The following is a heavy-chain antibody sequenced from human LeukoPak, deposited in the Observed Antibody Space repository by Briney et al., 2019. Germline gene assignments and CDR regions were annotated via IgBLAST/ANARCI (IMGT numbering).Heavy chain of an antibody. CDR3: ARETGSGSYYLDY. D-gene: IGHD3-10*01. CDR2: IYFSGST. CDR1: GDSFSSARYY. V-gene: IGHV4-61*10. Sequence: PSETLSLTCTVSGDSFSSARYYWSWIRQPAGKGLEWIGRIYFSGSTNYNPSLKSRVAISIDTSKNQFSLKLSSVTAADTAVYYCARETGSGSYYLDYWGQGTLVTVSS. J-gene: IGHJ4*02.